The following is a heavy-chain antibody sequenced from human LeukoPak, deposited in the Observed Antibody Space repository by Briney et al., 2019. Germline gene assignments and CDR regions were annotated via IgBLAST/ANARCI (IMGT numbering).Heavy chain of an antibody. V-gene: IGHV3-23*01. J-gene: IGHJ6*02. D-gene: IGHD2-15*01. CDR3: AKCRPGCQYNGLDV. CDR2: ISDSGDTM. CDR1: GFAFNSCA. Sequence: PGGSLRLSCAASGFAFNSCAMTWVRKSPGKGLEWVSIISDSGDTMLYADSVKGRFTISRDDSKNTLYLQMSSLRAEDTAVYYCAKCRPGCQYNGLDVWGQGTTVTVSS.